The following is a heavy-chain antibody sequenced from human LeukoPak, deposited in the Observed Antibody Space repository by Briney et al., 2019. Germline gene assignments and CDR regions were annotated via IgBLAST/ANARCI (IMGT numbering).Heavy chain of an antibody. CDR3: ARNWNDKNNYFDP. D-gene: IGHD1-1*01. CDR1: GDSISSTDYY. V-gene: IGHV4-39*01. CDR2: IYTSGST. Sequence: SETLSLTCIVSGDSISSTDYYWGWIRHPPGEGLEWIGSIYTSGSTYYNRSLKSRVTIPVDESKNQFSLKLTSVTAADAAVYYWARNWNDKNNYFDPWGQGALVTVSS. J-gene: IGHJ5*02.